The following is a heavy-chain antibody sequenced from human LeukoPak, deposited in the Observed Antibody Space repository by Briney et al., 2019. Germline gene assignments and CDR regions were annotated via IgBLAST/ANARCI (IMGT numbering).Heavy chain of an antibody. Sequence: ASVKVSCKASGYTVTSYSMHWVRQAPGQGLEWMGIINPGGGSTSSAPKFQGRVTTTRDTSTNTVYMEESSLRSEDTAVYYCARGPYYYDNSGYYVNFDYWRQGTLVTVSS. CDR2: INPGGGST. V-gene: IGHV1-46*01. J-gene: IGHJ4*02. D-gene: IGHD3-22*01. CDR1: GYTVTSYS. CDR3: ARGPYYYDNSGYYVNFDY.